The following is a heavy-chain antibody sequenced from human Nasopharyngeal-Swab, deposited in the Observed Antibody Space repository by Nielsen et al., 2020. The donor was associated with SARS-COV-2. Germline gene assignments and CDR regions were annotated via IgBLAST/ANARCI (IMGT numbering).Heavy chain of an antibody. CDR2: ISAYNGNT. J-gene: IGHJ4*02. V-gene: IGHV1-18*01. CDR3: ARDMWAVAGNGPDY. D-gene: IGHD6-19*01. CDR1: GYTFTSYG. Sequence: ASVKVSCKASGYTFTSYGISWARQAPGQGLEWMGWISAYNGNTNYAQKLQGRVTMTTDTSTSTAYMELRSLRSDDTAVYYCARDMWAVAGNGPDYWGQGTLVTVSS.